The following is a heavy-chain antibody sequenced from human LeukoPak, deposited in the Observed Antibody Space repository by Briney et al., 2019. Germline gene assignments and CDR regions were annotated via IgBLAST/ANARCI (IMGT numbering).Heavy chain of an antibody. V-gene: IGHV3-23*01. Sequence: GGSLRLSCAASGFTFRTDAMNWVRQAPGKGLEWVSAISSIGVSTYYADSVKGRFTISRDNSKNTLYLQMNSLRAEDTAVYYCAKFEGVVVVPAGLDYWGQGTLVTVSS. CDR2: ISSIGVST. J-gene: IGHJ4*02. CDR3: AKFEGVVVVPAGLDY. CDR1: GFTFRTDA. D-gene: IGHD2-2*01.